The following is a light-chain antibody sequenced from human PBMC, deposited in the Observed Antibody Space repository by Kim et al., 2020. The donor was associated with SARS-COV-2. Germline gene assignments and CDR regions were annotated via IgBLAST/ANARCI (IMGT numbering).Light chain of an antibody. Sequence: QSVLTQPPSVSEAPGQRVTISCTGSSSNIGAGYDVHWYRQLPGTAPKLLIYDNSNRPSGVPDRFSGSKSGTAASLAITGLQAEDEADYYCQSYDSSLSGVTFGGGTKLTVL. CDR2: DNS. CDR1: SSNIGAGYD. V-gene: IGLV1-40*01. J-gene: IGLJ2*01. CDR3: QSYDSSLSGVT.